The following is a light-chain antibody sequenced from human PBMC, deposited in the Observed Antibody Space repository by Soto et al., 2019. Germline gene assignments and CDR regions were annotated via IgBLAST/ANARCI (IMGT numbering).Light chain of an antibody. CDR3: SSSTSNSAYV. CDR2: EVS. V-gene: IGLV2-14*01. Sequence: QSVLTQPASVSGSPGQSITISCTGTSSDVGGYNYVSWYQQHPDKAPKLMIYEVSNRPSGVSNRFSGSKSGNTASLTISGLQAEDEADYYCSSSTSNSAYVFGTGTKV. J-gene: IGLJ1*01. CDR1: SSDVGGYNY.